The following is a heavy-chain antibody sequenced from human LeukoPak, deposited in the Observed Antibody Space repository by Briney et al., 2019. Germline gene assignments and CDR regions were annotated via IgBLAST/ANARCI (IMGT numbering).Heavy chain of an antibody. CDR3: ARSDYAWSLDP. V-gene: IGHV3-74*01. CDR1: GFTLSRYW. Sequence: PGGSLRLSCVASGFTLSRYWMHWVRQAPGKGLVWVSRINSDGSSTSYADSVKGRVTISRDNAKNTLYLQMNSLRAEDTAVYYCARSDYAWSLDPWGQGTLVTVSS. D-gene: IGHD4-17*01. CDR2: INSDGSST. J-gene: IGHJ5*02.